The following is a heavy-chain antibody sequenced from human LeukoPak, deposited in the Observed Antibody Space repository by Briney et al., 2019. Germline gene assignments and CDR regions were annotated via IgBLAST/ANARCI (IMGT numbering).Heavy chain of an antibody. V-gene: IGHV3-7*01. CDR3: VVYKYILSWSAFDF. D-gene: IGHD6-13*01. Sequence: RGSLRLSCAASGFTFSSYAMTWVRQAPGKGLEWVADIRQDGSDKYYVDSVKGRFIISRDNAKKSVSLHMNNLRVEDTAVYYCVVYKYILSWSAFDFWGRGTMVTVSS. CDR1: GFTFSSYA. CDR2: IRQDGSDK. J-gene: IGHJ3*01.